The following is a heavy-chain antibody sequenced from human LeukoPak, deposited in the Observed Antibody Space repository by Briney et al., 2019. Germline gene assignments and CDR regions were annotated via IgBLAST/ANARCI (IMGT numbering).Heavy chain of an antibody. Sequence: QPGGSLRLSCAASGFTFSSYAMSWVRQAPGKGLEWVSAISGSGGSTYYADSVKGRFTISRDNSKNTLYLQMNSLRAEDTAVYYCAKNKPLKRGIAAAGHPDFWGQGTLVTVSS. J-gene: IGHJ4*02. CDR1: GFTFSSYA. V-gene: IGHV3-23*01. CDR3: AKNKPLKRGIAAAGHPDF. CDR2: ISGSGGST. D-gene: IGHD6-13*01.